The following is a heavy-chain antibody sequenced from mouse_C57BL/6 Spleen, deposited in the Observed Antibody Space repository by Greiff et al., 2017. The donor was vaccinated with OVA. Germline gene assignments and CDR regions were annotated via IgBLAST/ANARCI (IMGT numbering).Heavy chain of an antibody. Sequence: EVQLQQSGPELVKPGASVKISCKASGYTFTDYYMNWVKQSHGKSLEWIGDINPNNGGTSYNQKFKGKATLTVDKSSSTAYMELRSLTSEDSAVYYCARFYDYDEVHYFDYWGQGTTLTVSS. J-gene: IGHJ2*01. CDR2: INPNNGGT. CDR1: GYTFTDYY. V-gene: IGHV1-26*01. D-gene: IGHD2-4*01. CDR3: ARFYDYDEVHYFDY.